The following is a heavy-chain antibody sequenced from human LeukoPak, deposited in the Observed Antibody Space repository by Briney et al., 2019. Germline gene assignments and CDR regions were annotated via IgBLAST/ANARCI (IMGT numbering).Heavy chain of an antibody. V-gene: IGHV4-61*02. J-gene: IGHJ4*02. CDR2: IYTSGST. Sequence: SQTLSLTCTVSGGSISSGSYYWSWIRQPAGKGLEWIGRIYTSGSTNYNPSPKSRVTISVDTSKNQFSLELSSVTAADTAVYYCARASIFWGFSFGDYWGQGTLDTVSS. D-gene: IGHD3-3*01. CDR3: ARASIFWGFSFGDY. CDR1: GGSISSGSYY.